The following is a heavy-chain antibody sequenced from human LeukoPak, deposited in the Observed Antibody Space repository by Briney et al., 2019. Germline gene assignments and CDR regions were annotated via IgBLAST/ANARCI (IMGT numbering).Heavy chain of an antibody. V-gene: IGHV3-74*01. CDR1: GFTFSNYW. Sequence: PGGSLRLSCAAFGFTFSNYWMDWVRQAPGKGLVWVSRINTDGSRTTYADSVKGRFTISRDNAKNTLYLQMNSLRADDTAVYFCARGLGGSYPFDCWGQGALVTVSS. CDR3: ARGLGGSYPFDC. CDR2: INTDGSRT. J-gene: IGHJ4*02. D-gene: IGHD3-16*02.